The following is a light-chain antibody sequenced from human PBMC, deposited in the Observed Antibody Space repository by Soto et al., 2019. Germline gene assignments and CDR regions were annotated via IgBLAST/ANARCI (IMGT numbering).Light chain of an antibody. J-gene: IGKJ1*01. CDR3: QHPTRWPPQWT. Sequence: ESVLPQSPGTLSFPAVERATLSCRASQSISRHVAWYQQQPGQAPRLLIYDASSRATGIPARFSGSGSGTDFTLTISSLEPEYFEVYDCQHPTRWPPQWTFGQGTTVDIK. CDR2: DAS. CDR1: QSISRH. V-gene: IGKV3-11*01.